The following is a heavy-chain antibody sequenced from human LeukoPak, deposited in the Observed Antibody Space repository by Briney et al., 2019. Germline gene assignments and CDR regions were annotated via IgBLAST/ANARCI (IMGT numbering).Heavy chain of an antibody. J-gene: IGHJ4*02. Sequence: PSETLSLTCTFSGGSISSYYWSWIRQPAGKGLEWIGLIYTSGSTIYNPSLKSRVIMSVDTSKNQFSLKLSSVTAADTAVYYCARSYSYYPYYFDYWGQGTLVTVSS. CDR2: IYTSGST. CDR1: GGSISSYY. D-gene: IGHD3-16*01. CDR3: ARSYSYYPYYFDY. V-gene: IGHV4-4*07.